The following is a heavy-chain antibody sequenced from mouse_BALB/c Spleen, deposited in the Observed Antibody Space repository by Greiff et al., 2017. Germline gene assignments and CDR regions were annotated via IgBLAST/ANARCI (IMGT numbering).Heavy chain of an antibody. J-gene: IGHJ3*01. D-gene: IGHD2-4*01. V-gene: IGHV1-14*01. Sequence: VHVKQSGPELVKPGASVKMSCKASGYTFTSYVMHWVKQKPGQGLEWIGYINPYNDGTKYNEKFKGKATLTSDKSSSTAYMELSSLTSEDSAVYYCARSGYDYDWFAYWGQGTLVTVSA. CDR2: INPYNDGT. CDR1: GYTFTSYV. CDR3: ARSGYDYDWFAY.